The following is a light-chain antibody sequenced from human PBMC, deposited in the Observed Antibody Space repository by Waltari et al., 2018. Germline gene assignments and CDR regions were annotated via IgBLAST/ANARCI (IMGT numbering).Light chain of an antibody. CDR2: KAS. CDR1: QSISNW. J-gene: IGKJ4*01. V-gene: IGKV1-5*03. CDR3: QQYNSDSLLT. Sequence: DIQMTQSPSTLSASVGDRVTITGRASQSISNWLAWYQQKPGKAPKRLIYKASTLESVVPSRFGGSGSGTEFTLTISSLQADDFATYYCQQYNSDSLLTFGGGTKVEIK.